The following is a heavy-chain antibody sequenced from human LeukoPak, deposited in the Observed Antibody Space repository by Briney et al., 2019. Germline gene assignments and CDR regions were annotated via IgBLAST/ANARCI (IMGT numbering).Heavy chain of an antibody. V-gene: IGHV1-2*06. CDR3: ARVNLVEGYYYYMDV. CDR1: GYTFTGYY. Sequence: ASVKVSCKASGYTFTGYYMHWVRQAPGQGLEWMGRINPNSGGTNYAQKFQGRVTMTRNTSISTAYMELSSLRSEDTAVYYCARVNLVEGYYYYMDVWGKGTTVTVSS. CDR2: INPNSGGT. D-gene: IGHD2-8*02. J-gene: IGHJ6*03.